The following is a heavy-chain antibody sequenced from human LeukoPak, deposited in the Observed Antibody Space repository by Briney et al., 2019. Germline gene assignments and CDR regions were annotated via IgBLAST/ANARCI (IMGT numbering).Heavy chain of an antibody. CDR1: GGSFSGYY. Sequence: SETLSLTCSVYGGSFSGYYWSWTRQPPGKGLEWIGEINHSGSTNYNPSLKSRVTISVDTSKNQFSLKLSSVTAADTAVYYCARGPQRRPFYYYYYGMDVWGQGTTVTVSS. V-gene: IGHV4-34*01. J-gene: IGHJ6*02. CDR2: INHSGST. CDR3: ARGPQRRPFYYYYYGMDV.